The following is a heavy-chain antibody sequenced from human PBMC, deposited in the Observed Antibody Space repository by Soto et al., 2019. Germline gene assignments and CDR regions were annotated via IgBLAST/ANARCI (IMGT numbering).Heavy chain of an antibody. V-gene: IGHV3-21*02. Sequence: EVQLVESGGGLVKPRGSLRLSCAASGFTFSRYGMNWVRQAPGKGLELVSSISGLSSYIYYADSVKGRFTVSRDNAKNSLYVQMNSLRAEDTAVYYCARDPQQRLADSYYYGMDVWGQGTTVIVSS. D-gene: IGHD6-25*01. CDR1: GFTFSRYG. J-gene: IGHJ6*02. CDR2: ISGLSSYI. CDR3: ARDPQQRLADSYYYGMDV.